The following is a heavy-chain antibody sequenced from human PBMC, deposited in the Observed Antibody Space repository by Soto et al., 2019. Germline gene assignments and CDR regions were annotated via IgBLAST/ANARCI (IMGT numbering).Heavy chain of an antibody. J-gene: IGHJ6*02. D-gene: IGHD2-2*02. Sequence: ASVKVSCKASGYTFSGYYIHWLRQAPGQGLEWMGWINPNSGGTNYAQKFQGRVTVTRYTPTSTAYMELSRLTSDDTAVYYCARSLTEGYCTITGCYTRPLYGMDVWGQGTTVTVSS. CDR2: INPNSGGT. V-gene: IGHV1-2*02. CDR1: GYTFSGYY. CDR3: ARSLTEGYCTITGCYTRPLYGMDV.